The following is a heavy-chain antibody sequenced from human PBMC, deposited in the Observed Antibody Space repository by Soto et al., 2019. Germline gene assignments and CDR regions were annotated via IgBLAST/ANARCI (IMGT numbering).Heavy chain of an antibody. CDR2: IYHSGST. J-gene: IGHJ4*02. CDR3: AAGGGLPRYY. Sequence: QLQLQESGSGLVKPSQTLSLTCAVSGGSISSGGYSWSWIRQPPGKGLEWIGYIYHSGSTYYKPALTSLVTISVDRAKNQFSLKLRSVAAADTAVYYCAAGGGLPRYYWGQGTLVTVSS. D-gene: IGHD2-15*01. V-gene: IGHV4-30-2*01. CDR1: GGSISSGGYS.